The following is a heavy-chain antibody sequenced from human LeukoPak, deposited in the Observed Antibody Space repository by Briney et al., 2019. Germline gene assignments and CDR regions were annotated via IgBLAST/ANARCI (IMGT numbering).Heavy chain of an antibody. D-gene: IGHD3-10*01. J-gene: IGHJ4*02. CDR1: GGSISNYY. CDR2: IYYSGST. CDR3: ARDRSRVYFDY. V-gene: IGHV4-59*01. Sequence: PSETLSLTCTVSGGSISNYYWSWLRQPPGKGLEWIGYIYYSGSTNYNPSLKSRVTISVDTSKNQFSLKLSSVTAADTAVYYCARDRSRVYFDYWGQGTLVTVPS.